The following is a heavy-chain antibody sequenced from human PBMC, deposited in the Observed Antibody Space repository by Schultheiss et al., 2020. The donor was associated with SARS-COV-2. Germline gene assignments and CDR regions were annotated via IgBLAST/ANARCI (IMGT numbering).Heavy chain of an antibody. Sequence: SETLSLTCSVFGGSVSSNTYYWSWIRQPAGKGLEWIGRIYTSGSTNYNPSLKSRVTISVDTSKNQFSLKLSSVTAADTAVYYCAREPYCSSTSCYAGGWFDPWGQGTLVTVSS. CDR3: AREPYCSSTSCYAGGWFDP. V-gene: IGHV4-61*02. J-gene: IGHJ5*02. CDR2: IYTSGST. CDR1: GGSVSSNTYY. D-gene: IGHD2-2*01.